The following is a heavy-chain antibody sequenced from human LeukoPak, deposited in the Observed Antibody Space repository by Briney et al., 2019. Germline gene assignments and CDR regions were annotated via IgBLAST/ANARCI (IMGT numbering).Heavy chain of an antibody. CDR3: ARGADIVGATNWFDP. CDR1: GGSISTNGYY. J-gene: IGHJ5*02. D-gene: IGHD1-26*01. Sequence: SETLSLTCTVSGGSISTNGYYWGWVRQPPGKALEWIGNIFYSGSTYYSPSLKSRVTISLDTSRNQFSLKLNSVTAADTAVYYCARGADIVGATNWFDPWGQGTLVTVSS. CDR2: IFYSGST. V-gene: IGHV4-39*07.